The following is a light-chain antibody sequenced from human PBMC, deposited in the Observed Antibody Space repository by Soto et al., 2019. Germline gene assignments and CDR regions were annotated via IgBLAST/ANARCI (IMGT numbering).Light chain of an antibody. CDR3: QVWDSTTVV. V-gene: IGLV3-9*01. J-gene: IGLJ2*01. CDR2: RDR. Sequence: SYELTQPLSVSVALGQTDMITCGGNNVGSKNVYWYQQKPGQAPVLVIYRDRNRPSGIPERLSGSNSGNTATLTISGAQAGDEADYYCQVWDSTTVVFGGGTKLTVL. CDR1: NVGSKN.